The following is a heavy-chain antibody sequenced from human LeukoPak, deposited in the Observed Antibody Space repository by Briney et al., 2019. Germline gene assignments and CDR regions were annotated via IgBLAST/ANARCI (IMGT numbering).Heavy chain of an antibody. CDR3: ARQDRRRGCSSTSCYPPWFDP. D-gene: IGHD2-2*01. Sequence: PETLSLTCTVSGDSFSSSSYYWGWIRQPPGRGREWIGSIYYSGTTYYNPSLRNRVTISVDTSKNQFSLNLSSVTAADTAVYYCARQDRRRGCSSTSCYPPWFDPCGQGTLVTVSS. CDR1: GDSFSSSSYY. CDR2: IYYSGTT. V-gene: IGHV4-39*01. J-gene: IGHJ5*02.